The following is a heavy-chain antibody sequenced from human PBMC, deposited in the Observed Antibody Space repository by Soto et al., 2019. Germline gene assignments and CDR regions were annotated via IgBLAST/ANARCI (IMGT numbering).Heavy chain of an antibody. J-gene: IGHJ6*02. CDR3: AKDLYSPATVTTFNYYYGMDV. CDR2: ISYDGSNK. CDR1: GFTFSSYG. Sequence: QVQLVESGGGVVQPGRSLRLSCAACGFTFSSYGMHWVRQAPGKGREWVAVISYDGSNKYYADSVKGRFTISRDNSKNTLYLQMNSLRAEDTAVYYCAKDLYSPATVTTFNYYYGMDVWGQGTTVTVSS. V-gene: IGHV3-30*18. D-gene: IGHD4-17*01.